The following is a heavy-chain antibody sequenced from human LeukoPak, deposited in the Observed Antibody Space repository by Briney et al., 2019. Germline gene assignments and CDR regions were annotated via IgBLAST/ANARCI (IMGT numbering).Heavy chain of an antibody. D-gene: IGHD3-9*01. CDR1: GFTFSSYA. Sequence: HPGGSLRLSCAASGFTFSSYAMHWVRQAPGKGLEWVSVISYDGGNTYYADSVKGRFTISRDNSKNTLYLQMNSLRAEDTAVYYCARDSVLRYFDWLGGYYFDYWGQGTLVTVSS. V-gene: IGHV3-30-3*01. J-gene: IGHJ4*02. CDR3: ARDSVLRYFDWLGGYYFDY. CDR2: ISYDGGNT.